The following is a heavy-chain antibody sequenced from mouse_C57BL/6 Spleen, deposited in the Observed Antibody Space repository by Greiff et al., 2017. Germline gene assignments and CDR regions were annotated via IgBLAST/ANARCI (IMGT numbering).Heavy chain of an antibody. J-gene: IGHJ3*01. CDR2: ISSGSSTI. CDR3: ARQGGSGFAY. CDR1: GFTFSDYG. D-gene: IGHD1-1*02. Sequence: EVQLVESGGGLVKPGGSLKLSCAASGFTFSDYGMHWVRQAPEKGLEWVAYISSGSSTIYYADTVKGRFTISRDNAKNTLFLRMTSLRSEDTAMYYCARQGGSGFAYWGQGTLVTVSA. V-gene: IGHV5-17*01.